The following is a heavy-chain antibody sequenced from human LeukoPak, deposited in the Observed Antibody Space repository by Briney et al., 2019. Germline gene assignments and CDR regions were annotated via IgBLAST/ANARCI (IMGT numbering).Heavy chain of an antibody. CDR2: FDPEDGET. CDR1: GYTLTELS. V-gene: IGHV1-24*01. D-gene: IGHD3-22*01. CDR3: ATRPSRGYYYDSSVGPYFDY. Sequence: VASVKVSCKVSGYTLTELSMHWVRQAPGKGLEWMGGFDPEDGETIYAQKFQGRVTMTEDTSTDTAYMELSSLRSEDTAVYHCATRPSRGYYYDSSVGPYFDYWGQGTLVTVSS. J-gene: IGHJ4*02.